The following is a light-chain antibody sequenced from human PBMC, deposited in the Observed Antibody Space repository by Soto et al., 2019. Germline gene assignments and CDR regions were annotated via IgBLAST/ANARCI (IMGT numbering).Light chain of an antibody. CDR2: DAS. Sequence: DIQMTQSPATLSASVGDRVTITCRASQSISSWLAWYQQKPGKAPKLLIYDASSLESGVPSRFRGSGSGTEFTLTINSLEPEDFAVYYCQQRNVWPPITFGQGTRLEIK. CDR1: QSISSW. V-gene: IGKV1-5*01. J-gene: IGKJ5*01. CDR3: QQRNVWPPIT.